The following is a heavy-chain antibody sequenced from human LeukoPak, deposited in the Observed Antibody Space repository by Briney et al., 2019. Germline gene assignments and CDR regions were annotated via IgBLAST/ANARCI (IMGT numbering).Heavy chain of an antibody. CDR3: ATDSSPDY. D-gene: IGHD6-13*01. J-gene: IGHJ4*02. CDR1: GFTFSSYG. Sequence: GGSLRLSCAASGFTFSSYGMHWVRQAPGKGLEWVAVISYDGSNKYYADSLKGRFTISRDNSKNTLYLQMDSLRAEDTALYYCATDSSPDYWGQGTQVTVSS. CDR2: ISYDGSNK. V-gene: IGHV3-30*19.